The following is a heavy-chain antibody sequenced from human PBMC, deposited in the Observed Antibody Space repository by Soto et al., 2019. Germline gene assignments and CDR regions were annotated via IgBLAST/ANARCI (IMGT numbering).Heavy chain of an antibody. CDR1: GYTFTSYG. Sequence: ASVKVSCKASGYTFTSYGISWVRQAPGQGLEWMGWISAYNGNTNYAQKLQGRVTMTRDTSTSTVYMELTGLRSDDTAVYYCARWRDVVATHDSWGQGTRVTVSS. CDR3: ARWRDVVATHDS. D-gene: IGHD5-12*01. V-gene: IGHV1-18*04. J-gene: IGHJ4*02. CDR2: ISAYNGNT.